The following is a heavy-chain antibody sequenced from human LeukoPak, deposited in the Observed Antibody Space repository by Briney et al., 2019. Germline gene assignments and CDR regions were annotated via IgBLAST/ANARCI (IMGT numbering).Heavy chain of an antibody. D-gene: IGHD6-19*01. CDR2: ISYDGSNK. CDR1: GFTFSSYA. V-gene: IGHV3-30*04. J-gene: IGHJ4*02. Sequence: GGSLRLSCAASGFTFSSYAMHWVRQAPGKGLEWVAVISYDGSNKYYADSVKGRFTISRDNYKNTLYLQMNSLRAEDTAVYYCAREGAVAGMFDYWGQGTLVTVSS. CDR3: AREGAVAGMFDY.